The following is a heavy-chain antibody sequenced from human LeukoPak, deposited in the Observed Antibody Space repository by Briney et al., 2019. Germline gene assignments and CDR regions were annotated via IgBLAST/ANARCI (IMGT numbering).Heavy chain of an antibody. D-gene: IGHD2-21*02. CDR2: MYTGGGR. CDR3: TRGQSYCGADCYSD. Sequence: GGSLRLSCAASGFSVSNYYMSWVRQPPGKGLEWVSVMYTGGGRYYGDSVKGRFTISRDNSKNTVFLQMNSLRVEDAALYYCTRGQSYCGADCYSDWGQGTLVTVSS. J-gene: IGHJ4*02. CDR1: GFSVSNYY. V-gene: IGHV3-66*01.